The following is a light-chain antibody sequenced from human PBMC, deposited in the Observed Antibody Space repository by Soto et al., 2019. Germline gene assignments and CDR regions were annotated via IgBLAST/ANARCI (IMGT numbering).Light chain of an antibody. CDR3: GSFAGSYTFWV. V-gene: IGLV2-11*01. Sequence: QSALTQPRSVSGSPGQSVTISCTGTSSDVGDYNYVSWYQQYPGKAPKLVIYDVSKRPSGVPDRFSGSKSGNTASLTISGLQAEDEADYYCGSFAGSYTFWVFGGGTKVTVL. J-gene: IGLJ3*02. CDR1: SSDVGDYNY. CDR2: DVS.